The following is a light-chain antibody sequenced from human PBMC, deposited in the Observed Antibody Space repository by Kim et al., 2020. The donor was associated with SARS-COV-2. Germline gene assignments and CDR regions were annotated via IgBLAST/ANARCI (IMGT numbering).Light chain of an antibody. J-gene: IGKJ4*01. Sequence: ATINCKSSQSVLYSSNNKNYLAWYQQKPGQPPKLLIYWASTRESGVPDRFSGSGSGTDFTLTISSLQAEDVAIYYCQQYYSTPLTFGGGTKVDIK. CDR3: QQYYSTPLT. CDR2: WAS. V-gene: IGKV4-1*01. CDR1: QSVLYSSNNKNY.